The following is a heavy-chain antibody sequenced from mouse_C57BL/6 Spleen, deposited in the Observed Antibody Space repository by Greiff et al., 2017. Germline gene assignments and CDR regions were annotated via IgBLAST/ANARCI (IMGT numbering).Heavy chain of an antibody. V-gene: IGHV3-6*01. CDR2: ISYDGSN. Sequence: EVKLQESGPGLVKPSQSLSLTCSVTGYSITSGYYWNWIRQFPGNKLEWMGYISYDGSNNYNPSLKNRISITRDTSKNQFFLKLNSVTTEDTATYYCAIYDYDWFAYWGQGTLVTVSA. D-gene: IGHD2-4*01. J-gene: IGHJ3*01. CDR1: GYSITSGYY. CDR3: AIYDYDWFAY.